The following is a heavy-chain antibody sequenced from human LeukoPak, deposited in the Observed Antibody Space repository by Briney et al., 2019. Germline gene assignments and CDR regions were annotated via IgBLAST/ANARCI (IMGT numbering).Heavy chain of an antibody. CDR1: GFIFSSYT. CDR2: ISYDGSNK. CDR3: AKPHFDD. Sequence: GGSLRLSCAGSGFIFSSYTMHWVRQAPGKGLDWVAVISYDGSNKYYADSVKGRFTISRDNSKNTLYLQMNSLRAGDTAVYYCAKPHFDDWGQGTLVTVSS. V-gene: IGHV3-30*04. J-gene: IGHJ4*02.